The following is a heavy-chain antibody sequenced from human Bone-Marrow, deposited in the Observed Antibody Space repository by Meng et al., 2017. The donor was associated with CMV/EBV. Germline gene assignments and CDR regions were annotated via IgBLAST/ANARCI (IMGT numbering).Heavy chain of an antibody. D-gene: IGHD2-2*01. CDR3: ARGQHTRYCSSTSCYLFSYYYYGMAV. CDR2: INHSGNT. V-gene: IGHV4-34*01. Sequence: SETLSLACVVYGGSSSGYYYWSWIRQPPGKGLEWIGEINHSGNTNYNPSLKSRVTISVDTSKNQFSLKLSSVTAADTAVYYCARGQHTRYCSSTSCYLFSYYYYGMAVWGQGSTVIVAS. J-gene: IGHJ6*02. CDR1: GGSSSGYYY.